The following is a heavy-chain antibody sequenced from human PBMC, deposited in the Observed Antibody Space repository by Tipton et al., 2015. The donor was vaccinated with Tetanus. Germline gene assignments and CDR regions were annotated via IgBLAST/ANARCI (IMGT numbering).Heavy chain of an antibody. V-gene: IGHV3-23*01. Sequence: SLRLSCAASGFTFSSYAMXXXRQAPGXXLEWVSAISGSGGSTYYADSVKGRFTISRXNSKNTLYLQMKSLRAEDTAVYYCASIGVXXGYFXXXXFYPYFDYWGQGTLVTVSS. D-gene: IGHD3-9*01. CDR3: ASIGVXXGYFXXXXFYPYFDY. J-gene: IGHJ4*02. CDR1: GFTFSSYA. CDR2: ISGSGGST.